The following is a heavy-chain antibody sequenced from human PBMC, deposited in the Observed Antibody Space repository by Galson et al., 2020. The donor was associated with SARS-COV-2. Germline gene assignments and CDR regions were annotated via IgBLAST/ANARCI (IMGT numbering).Heavy chain of an antibody. Sequence: GGSLRLSCVGSGVNFNDYGIHWVRQAPGKGLEWLGLITSGGSHQYYGDSVKGRFTISRDNSKNTVYLQMESLTTEATAVFYCATRGSMDVWGQGTTVTVSS. CDR3: ATRGSMDV. V-gene: IGHV3-30*02. D-gene: IGHD3-10*01. J-gene: IGHJ6*02. CDR2: ITSGGSHQ. CDR1: GVNFNDYG.